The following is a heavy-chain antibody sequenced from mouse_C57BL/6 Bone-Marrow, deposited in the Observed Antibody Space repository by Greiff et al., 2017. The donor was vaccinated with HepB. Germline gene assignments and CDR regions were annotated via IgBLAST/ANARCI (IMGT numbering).Heavy chain of an antibody. V-gene: IGHV1-50*01. CDR2: IDPSDSYT. J-gene: IGHJ4*01. D-gene: IGHD2-3*01. CDR1: GYTFTSYW. CDR3: ARGMMVRDAMDY. Sequence: QVQLQQPGAELVKPGASVKLSCKASGYTFTSYWMQWVKQRPGQGLEWIGEIDPSDSYTTYNHKFKGKATLTVDTSSSTAYMQLSSLTSEDSAVYYCARGMMVRDAMDYWGQGTSVTVSS.